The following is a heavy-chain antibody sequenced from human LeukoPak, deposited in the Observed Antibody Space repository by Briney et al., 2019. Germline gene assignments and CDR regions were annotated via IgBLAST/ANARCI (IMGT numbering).Heavy chain of an antibody. Sequence: SETLSLTYTVSGAAMSAYFWSWIRQPPGKGLEWIGYIHHTGSTNYNPSLKSRVTISVDTSKNQFSLNLSSVTAADAAVYYCTRHPGGNAAHRFDYWGQGILVTVSS. D-gene: IGHD4-23*01. V-gene: IGHV4-59*08. CDR2: IHHTGST. CDR3: TRHPGGNAAHRFDY. J-gene: IGHJ4*02. CDR1: GAAMSAYF.